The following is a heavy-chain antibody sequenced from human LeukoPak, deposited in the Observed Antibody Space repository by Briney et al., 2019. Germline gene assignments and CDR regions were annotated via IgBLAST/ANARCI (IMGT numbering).Heavy chain of an antibody. V-gene: IGHV3-73*01. J-gene: IGHJ4*02. CDR2: IRSKANNYET. CDR3: TVDYYDNSGFDY. D-gene: IGHD3-22*01. Sequence: SGGSLRLSCAASGFTFSGSAMHWVRQASGKGLEWVGRIRSKANNYETAYAASVKGRFTISRDDSKNTAYLQMNSLKTEDTAVYYCTVDYYDNSGFDYWGQGTLVPVSS. CDR1: GFTFSGSA.